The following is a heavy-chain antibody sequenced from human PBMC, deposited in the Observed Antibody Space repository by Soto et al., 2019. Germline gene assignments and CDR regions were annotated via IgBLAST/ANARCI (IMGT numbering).Heavy chain of an antibody. Sequence: SVKVSCKASGGTFSSYAISWVRQAPGQGLEWMGGIIPIFGTANYAQKFQGRVTITADESTSTAYMELSSLRSEDTAVYYCASPYDSSGFPHYYYYGMDVWGQGTTVTVS. CDR2: IIPIFGTA. CDR1: GGTFSSYA. D-gene: IGHD3-22*01. J-gene: IGHJ6*02. V-gene: IGHV1-69*13. CDR3: ASPYDSSGFPHYYYYGMDV.